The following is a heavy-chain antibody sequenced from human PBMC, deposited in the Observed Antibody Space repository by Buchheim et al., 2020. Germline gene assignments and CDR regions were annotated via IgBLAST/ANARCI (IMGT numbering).Heavy chain of an antibody. Sequence: EVQLVESGGGLVQPGGSLRLSCAASGFTFSSYWMSWVRQAPGKGLEWVASIRQDGGDKYYMDSVEGRFTISRDNAKTPLYLQMNSLRAEDTAVYYCARVSNWDLDYWGQGTL. J-gene: IGHJ4*02. D-gene: IGHD7-27*01. CDR3: ARVSNWDLDY. V-gene: IGHV3-7*01. CDR1: GFTFSSYW. CDR2: IRQDGGDK.